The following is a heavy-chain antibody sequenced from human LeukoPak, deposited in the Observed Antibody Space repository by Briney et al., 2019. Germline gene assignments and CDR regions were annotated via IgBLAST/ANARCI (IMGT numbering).Heavy chain of an antibody. CDR1: GLTFADAW. Sequence: GGSLRLSCVASGLTFADAWMNWVRQAPGKGLEWVSYISSSGSTIYYADSVKGRFTISRDNAKNSLYLQMNSLRAEDTAVYYCARAIFYRYDYWGQGTLVTVSS. V-gene: IGHV3-11*01. J-gene: IGHJ4*02. D-gene: IGHD3-9*01. CDR2: ISSSGSTI. CDR3: ARAIFYRYDY.